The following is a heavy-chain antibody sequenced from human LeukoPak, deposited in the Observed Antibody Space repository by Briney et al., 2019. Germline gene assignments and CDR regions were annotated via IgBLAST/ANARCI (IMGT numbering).Heavy chain of an antibody. CDR1: GYSISSGYY. Sequence: PSETLSLTCAVSGYSISSGYYWGWIRQPPGKGLEWIGCIYHSGSTYYNPSLKSRVTISVDTSKNQFSLKLNSVTAADTAVYYCARHRYYYDTSGYAFDCWGQGTLVTASS. J-gene: IGHJ4*02. V-gene: IGHV4-38-2*01. CDR3: ARHRYYYDTSGYAFDC. CDR2: IYHSGST. D-gene: IGHD3-22*01.